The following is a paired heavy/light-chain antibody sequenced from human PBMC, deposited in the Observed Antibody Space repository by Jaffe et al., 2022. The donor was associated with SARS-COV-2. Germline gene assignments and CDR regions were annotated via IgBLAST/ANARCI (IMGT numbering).Light chain of an antibody. Sequence: QSALTQPASVSGSPGQSITISCTGTSSDIGGYNFVSWYQQHPDKAPKLIIYEVVNRPSGVPDRFSGSKSGNTASLTISGLQAEDEADYYCSSYTNITTWVFGGGAKLTVL. V-gene: IGLV2-14*01. CDR2: EVV. CDR3: SSYTNITTWV. CDR1: SSDIGGYNF. J-gene: IGLJ3*02.
Heavy chain of an antibody. Sequence: QLQLQESGPGLVKSSETLSLTCTVSGDSISSPLYYWGWIRQPPGKGLEWIGTVYYSGNTYYNPSLKSRVTISVDTSKNQFSLKLNSMTATDTAVYYCARHSRSWGDFDFWGQGFLVTVSS. J-gene: IGHJ4*02. V-gene: IGHV4-39*01. CDR3: ARHSRSWGDFDF. CDR1: GDSISSPLYY. CDR2: VYYSGNT. D-gene: IGHD6-13*01.